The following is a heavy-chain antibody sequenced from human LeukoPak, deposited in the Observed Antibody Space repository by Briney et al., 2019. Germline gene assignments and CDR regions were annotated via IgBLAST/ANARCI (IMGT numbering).Heavy chain of an antibody. CDR1: GYTFTSYY. V-gene: IGHV1-46*01. D-gene: IGHD3-10*01. Sequence: ASVKVSCKASGYTFTSYYMHWVRQAPGQGLEWMGIINPSGGSTSYARKFQGRVTMTRDTSTSTVYMGLSSLRSEDTAVYYCARDASAYGSGEFFDYWGQGTLVTVSS. CDR2: INPSGGST. CDR3: ARDASAYGSGEFFDY. J-gene: IGHJ4*02.